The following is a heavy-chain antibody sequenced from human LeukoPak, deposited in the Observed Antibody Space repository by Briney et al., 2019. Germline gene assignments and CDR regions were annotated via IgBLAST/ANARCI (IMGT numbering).Heavy chain of an antibody. D-gene: IGHD6-13*01. CDR3: AKVVSSSWGYFDY. CDR1: GFTFSSYG. Sequence: GGSLRLSCAASGFTFSSYGMHWVRQAPGKGLEWVAVIWYDGSNEYYADSVKGRFTISRDNSKNTLYLQMNSLRPEDTAVYYCAKVVSSSWGYFDYWGQGTLVTVSS. CDR2: IWYDGSNE. V-gene: IGHV3-30*02. J-gene: IGHJ4*02.